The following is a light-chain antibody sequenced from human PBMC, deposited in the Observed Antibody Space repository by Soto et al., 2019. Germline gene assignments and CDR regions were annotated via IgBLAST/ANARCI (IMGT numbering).Light chain of an antibody. Sequence: QSALTQPAAVSGSPGQSITISCTGTSSDVGAFNYVSWYQQHPGKAPKLMIYEVSNRPSGVSNRFSGFKSGNTASLTISGLQAEDEADYHCTSYGHNSSVVFGTGTKVTVL. V-gene: IGLV2-14*01. CDR2: EVS. CDR1: SSDVGAFNY. CDR3: TSYGHNSSVV. J-gene: IGLJ1*01.